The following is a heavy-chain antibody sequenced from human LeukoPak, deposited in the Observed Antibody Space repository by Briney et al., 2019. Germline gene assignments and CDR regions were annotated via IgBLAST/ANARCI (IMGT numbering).Heavy chain of an antibody. CDR1: AFTLSNYS. J-gene: IGHJ6*02. CDR3: ARLFWNGYYPISFDHYYGMDV. D-gene: IGHD3-3*01. Sequence: GGSLRLSCAASAFTLSNYSMAWVRQAPGKGLEWISYINSSSRTIYYADSVKGRFTISRDNAKNSLSVQMTTLRAEDTAVYYCARLFWNGYYPISFDHYYGMDVWGQGTTVTVSS. V-gene: IGHV3-48*01. CDR2: INSSSRTI.